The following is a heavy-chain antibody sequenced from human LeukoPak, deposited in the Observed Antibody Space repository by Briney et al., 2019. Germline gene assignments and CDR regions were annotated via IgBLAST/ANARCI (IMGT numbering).Heavy chain of an antibody. Sequence: PGGSLRLSCAASGFTFSSYAMHWVRQAPGKGLEWVALISYDGSNKYYADSVKGRFTISRDNSKNTLYLQMNSLRAEDTAVYYCAKDSRGYGFLAYYYYMDVWGKGTTVTISS. CDR2: ISYDGSNK. CDR1: GFTFSSYA. CDR3: AKDSRGYGFLAYYYYMDV. D-gene: IGHD5-18*01. J-gene: IGHJ6*03. V-gene: IGHV3-30*04.